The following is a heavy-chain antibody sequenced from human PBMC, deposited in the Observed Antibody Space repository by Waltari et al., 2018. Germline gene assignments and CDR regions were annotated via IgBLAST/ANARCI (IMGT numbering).Heavy chain of an antibody. Sequence: QLQLQESGPGLVKPSETLSLSCTVAGASISSKSYYWGWIRQPPGKGLEWIGSLYYGGSNYTPSLQIRVTISADTSNSRLSLKLTSVTATDTAVYYCARRPYDILTGGFDSWGQGTLVTVSS. V-gene: IGHV4-39*02. CDR3: ARRPYDILTGGFDS. D-gene: IGHD3-9*01. CDR1: GASISSKSYY. J-gene: IGHJ4*02. CDR2: LYYGGS.